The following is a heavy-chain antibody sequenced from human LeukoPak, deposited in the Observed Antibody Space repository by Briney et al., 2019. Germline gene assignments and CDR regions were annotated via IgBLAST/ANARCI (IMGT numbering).Heavy chain of an antibody. Sequence: GGSLRLSCAASGFTFSSYWMSWVRQAPGKGLEWVANIKQDGSEKYYVDSVKGRFTISRDNAKNSLYPQMNSLRAEDTAVYYCARDEGQQLVLHFDYWGQGTLVTVSS. CDR3: ARDEGQQLVLHFDY. CDR2: IKQDGSEK. V-gene: IGHV3-7*01. J-gene: IGHJ4*02. D-gene: IGHD6-13*01. CDR1: GFTFSSYW.